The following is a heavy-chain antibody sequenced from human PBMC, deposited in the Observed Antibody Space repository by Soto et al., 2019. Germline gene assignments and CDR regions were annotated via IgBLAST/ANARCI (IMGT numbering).Heavy chain of an antibody. CDR3: ARDALIKQLGYYYYGMDV. CDR1: GGSISSGGYY. D-gene: IGHD6-6*01. V-gene: IGHV4-31*03. Sequence: SETLSLTCTVSGGSISSGGYYWSWIRQHPGKGLEWIGYIYYSGSTYYNPSLKSRVTISVDTSKNQFSLKLSSVTAADTAVYYCARDALIKQLGYYYYGMDVWGQGTTVTVSS. J-gene: IGHJ6*02. CDR2: IYYSGST.